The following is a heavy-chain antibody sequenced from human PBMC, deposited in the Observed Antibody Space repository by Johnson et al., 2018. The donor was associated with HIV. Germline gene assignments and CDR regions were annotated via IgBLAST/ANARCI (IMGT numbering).Heavy chain of an antibody. CDR1: GFTFSDYY. J-gene: IGHJ3*02. V-gene: IGHV3-72*01. D-gene: IGHD4/OR15-4a*01. CDR2: TTDKLNSYTT. CDR3: ARESTPWGSDYVGYGLDI. Sequence: VQLVESGGGLVKPGGSLRLSCAASGFTFSDYYMDWVRQAPGKWLEWVGRTTDKLNSYTTKYAASVKGRFTISRDDSKKSLYLQINSLRTEDTAVYYCARESTPWGSDYVGYGLDIWGQGTMVTVSS.